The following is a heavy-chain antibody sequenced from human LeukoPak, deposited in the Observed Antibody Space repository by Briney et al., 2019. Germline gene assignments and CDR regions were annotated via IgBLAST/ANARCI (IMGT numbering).Heavy chain of an antibody. D-gene: IGHD6-25*01. J-gene: IGHJ4*02. CDR2: IYHSGST. CDR1: GGSISSGGYS. V-gene: IGHV4-30-2*01. CDR3: ARDSGYYFDY. Sequence: SETLSLTCAVSGGSISSGGYSWSWTRQPPGKGLEWIGYIYHSGSTYYNPSLKSRVTISVDRSKNQFSLKLSSVTAADTAVYYCARDSGYYFDYWGQGTLVTVSS.